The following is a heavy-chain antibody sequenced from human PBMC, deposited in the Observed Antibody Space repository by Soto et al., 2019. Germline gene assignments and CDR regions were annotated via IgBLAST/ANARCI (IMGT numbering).Heavy chain of an antibody. D-gene: IGHD2-8*01. CDR1: GGTFSSYA. V-gene: IGHV1-69*06. CDR3: ARAGDCTNGVCYNNWFDP. J-gene: IGHJ5*02. CDR2: IIPIFGTA. Sequence: GASVKVSCKASGGTFSSYAISWVRQAPGHGLEWMGGIIPIFGTANYAQKFQGRVTITADKSTSTAYMELSSLRSEDTAVYYCARAGDCTNGVCYNNWFDPWGQGTLVTVSS.